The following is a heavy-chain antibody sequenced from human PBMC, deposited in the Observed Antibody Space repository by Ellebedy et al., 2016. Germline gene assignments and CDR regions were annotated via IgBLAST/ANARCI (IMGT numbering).Heavy chain of an antibody. V-gene: IGHV3-23*01. CDR2: VSGNGYNT. CDR1: GFRFTSYT. D-gene: IGHD5-18*01. CDR3: AKGNSRGYTHGTNWFDP. J-gene: IGHJ5*02. Sequence: GGSLRLSCAASGFRFTSYTMNWVRRAPGKGLEWVSTVSGNGYNTYYADSVKGRFTISRDNSKNTAYLQMNGLRGDDTAMYFCAKGNSRGYTHGTNWFDPWGQGTQVTVSS.